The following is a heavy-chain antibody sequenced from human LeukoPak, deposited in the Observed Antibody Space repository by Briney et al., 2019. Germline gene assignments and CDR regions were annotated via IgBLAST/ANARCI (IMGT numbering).Heavy chain of an antibody. D-gene: IGHD3-10*01. J-gene: IGHJ5*02. Sequence: ASVKVSCKASGYTFTGYYMHWVRQAPGQGLEWMGRINPNSGGTNYAQKFQGRVTMTRDTSISTAYMELSRLRSDDTAVYYCARVLLWFGETSENWFDPWGQETLVTVSS. CDR3: ARVLLWFGETSENWFDP. CDR1: GYTFTGYY. V-gene: IGHV1-2*06. CDR2: INPNSGGT.